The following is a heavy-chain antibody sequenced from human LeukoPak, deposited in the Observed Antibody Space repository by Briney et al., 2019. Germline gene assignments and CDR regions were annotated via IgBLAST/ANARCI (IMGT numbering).Heavy chain of an antibody. CDR3: ARGANPPRGNWFDP. Sequence: SETLSLTCTVSGGSISSYYWSWIRQPPGKGLEWIGYIYYSGSTNYNPSLTSRVTISADTSKNQFSLKLSSVTAADTAVYYCARGANPPRGNWFDPWGQGTLVTVSS. CDR1: GGSISSYY. J-gene: IGHJ5*02. V-gene: IGHV4-59*01. CDR2: IYYSGST.